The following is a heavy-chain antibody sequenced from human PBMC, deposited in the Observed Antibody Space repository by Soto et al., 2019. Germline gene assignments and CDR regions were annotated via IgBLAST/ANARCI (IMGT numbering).Heavy chain of an antibody. D-gene: IGHD2-2*01. CDR1: GYTFTSYG. CDR3: AREPPRGSCCSTTCSLYGMDV. Sequence: SAVKVSCKASGYTFTSYGISWVRQAPGQGLEWMGWISAYNGNTNYAQNLQGRVTMTTDTSTSTAYMELRSLRSDDTAVYYCAREPPRGSCCSTTCSLYGMDVWG. CDR2: ISAYNGNT. J-gene: IGHJ6*02. V-gene: IGHV1-18*01.